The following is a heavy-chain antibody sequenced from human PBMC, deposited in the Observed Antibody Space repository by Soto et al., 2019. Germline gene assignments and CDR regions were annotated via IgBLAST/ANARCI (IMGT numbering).Heavy chain of an antibody. V-gene: IGHV1-3*01. CDR3: ASGGGATFTHYYYSRDV. CDR2: INGGNGKS. J-gene: IGHJ6*03. CDR1: GYTFSTYE. Sequence: QVQLVQSGAEVKKPGASVKVSCEASGYTFSTYEMHWVRQAPGQRPEWMGWINGGNGKSKYSETLQGRVTFTRDTTGTKPQMELTSLRSEDTAVYYCASGGGATFTHYYYSRDVWGTGTTVNVSS. D-gene: IGHD1-26*01.